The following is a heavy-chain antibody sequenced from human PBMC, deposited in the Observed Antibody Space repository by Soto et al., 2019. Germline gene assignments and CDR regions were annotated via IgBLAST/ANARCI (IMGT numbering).Heavy chain of an antibody. CDR1: GFTFSRYW. CDR2: IKQDGSEE. V-gene: IGHV3-7*01. D-gene: IGHD3-3*01. CDR3: VRDVIGFWSGYYTGCFDY. J-gene: IGHJ4*01. Sequence: GGSLRLSCAASGFTFSRYWMSWVRQAPGKGLEWVANIKQDGSEESYVDSVRGRFTVSTDNAKNSLYLQMNSLRAEDTAVYYCVRDVIGFWSGYYTGCFDYWGQGILVTVSS.